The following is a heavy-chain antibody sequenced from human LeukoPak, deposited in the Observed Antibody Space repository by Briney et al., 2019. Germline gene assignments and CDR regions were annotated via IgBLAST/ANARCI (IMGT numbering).Heavy chain of an antibody. CDR3: ARDLGASIKWELPPSYFDY. V-gene: IGHV3-20*04. Sequence: PGGSLRLSCAASGFTFDDYGMSWVRQAPGKGLEWVSGINWNGGSTGYADSVKGRFTISRDNAKNSLYLQMNSLRAEDTALYYCARDLGASIKWELPPSYFDYWGQGTLVTVSS. CDR2: INWNGGST. J-gene: IGHJ4*02. CDR1: GFTFDDYG. D-gene: IGHD1-26*01.